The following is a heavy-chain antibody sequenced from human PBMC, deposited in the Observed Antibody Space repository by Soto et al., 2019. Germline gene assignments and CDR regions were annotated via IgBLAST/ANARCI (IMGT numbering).Heavy chain of an antibody. V-gene: IGHV3-7*01. D-gene: IGHD6-19*01. CDR1: GFTFSNYW. Sequence: GSLRLSCAASGFTFSNYWMSWVRQAPGKGLEWVANIKQDGSEKYYVDSVKGGFTISRDNAKNSLYLQMNSLRAEDTAVYYCARDYGRSGWFDYWGQGTLVTVSS. CDR2: IKQDGSEK. CDR3: ARDYGRSGWFDY. J-gene: IGHJ4*02.